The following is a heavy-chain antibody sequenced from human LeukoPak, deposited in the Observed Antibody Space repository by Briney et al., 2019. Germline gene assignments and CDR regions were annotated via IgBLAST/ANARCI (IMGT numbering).Heavy chain of an antibody. CDR3: ARVYSSGWYPLDY. CDR1: GYTFTSYY. V-gene: IGHV1-2*02. D-gene: IGHD6-19*01. J-gene: IGHJ4*02. Sequence: ASVKVSCKASGYTFTSYYMHWVRQAPGQGLEWMGWINPNSGGTNYAQKFQGRVTMTRDTSISTAYMELSRLRSDDTAVYYCARVYSSGWYPLDYWGQGTLVTVSS. CDR2: INPNSGGT.